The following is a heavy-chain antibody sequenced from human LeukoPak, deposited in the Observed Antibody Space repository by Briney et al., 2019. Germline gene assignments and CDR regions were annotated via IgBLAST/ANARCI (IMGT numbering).Heavy chain of an antibody. CDR2: ISGSGRTI. D-gene: IGHD2-2*01. CDR1: GFTFSSYE. CDR3: ARAVSFVVPAATP. V-gene: IGHV3-48*03. J-gene: IGHJ5*02. Sequence: GGSLRLSCAASGFTFSSYEMNWVRQAPGKGLEWVSYISGSGRTIYYANSVKGRFTISRNNAKNTLYLQMNSLRAEDTAVYYCARAVSFVVPAATPWGQGTLVTVSS.